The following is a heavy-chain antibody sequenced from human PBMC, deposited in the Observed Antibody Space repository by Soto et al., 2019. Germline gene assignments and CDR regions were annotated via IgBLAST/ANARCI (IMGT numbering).Heavy chain of an antibody. CDR2: IGTAGDT. Sequence: GGSLSLSCAASGFTFSSYDMHWVRQATGKGLEWVSAIGTAGDTYYPGSVKGRFTISRENAKNSLYLQMNSLRAGDTAVYYCARASVGSYYMDVWGKGTTVTVSS. CDR1: GFTFSSYD. V-gene: IGHV3-13*01. CDR3: ARASVGSYYMDV. D-gene: IGHD3-10*01. J-gene: IGHJ6*03.